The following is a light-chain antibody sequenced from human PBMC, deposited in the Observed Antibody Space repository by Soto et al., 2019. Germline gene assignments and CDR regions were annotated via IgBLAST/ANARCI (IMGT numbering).Light chain of an antibody. CDR1: RTIKNY. CDR3: QHTYSPIT. Sequence: IQMTQSPSSLSASVGDTITITCRASRTIKNYLNWFQQKPGEPPRLLIYGASTLHDGVPSRFSGSGSGADFTLTISRLQPEDFASYHCQHTYSPITFGEGTKVDIK. V-gene: IGKV1-39*01. J-gene: IGKJ4*01. CDR2: GAS.